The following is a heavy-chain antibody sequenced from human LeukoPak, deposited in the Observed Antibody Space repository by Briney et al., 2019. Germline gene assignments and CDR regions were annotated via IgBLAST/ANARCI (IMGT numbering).Heavy chain of an antibody. Sequence: GGSLRLSCAASGFTFSSYAMHWVRQAPGKGLEWVAVISYDGSNKYYADSVKGRFTISRDNAENSLYLQMNSLRAEDTAVYYCARSQWLAGNWFDPWGQGTLVTVSS. D-gene: IGHD6-19*01. CDR1: GFTFSSYA. CDR2: ISYDGSNK. CDR3: ARSQWLAGNWFDP. J-gene: IGHJ5*02. V-gene: IGHV3-30-3*01.